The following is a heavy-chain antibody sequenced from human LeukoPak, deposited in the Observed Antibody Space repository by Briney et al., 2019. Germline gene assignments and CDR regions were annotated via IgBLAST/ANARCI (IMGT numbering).Heavy chain of an antibody. Sequence: SETLSLTCTVSGGSISSGSYYWSWIRQPAGKGLEWIGRIYTSGSTNYNPSLKSRVTISVDTSKNQFSLKLSSVTAADTAVYYCARDHRDYCYYYYMDVWGKGTTVTVSS. V-gene: IGHV4-61*02. CDR1: GGSISSGSYY. CDR3: ARDHRDYCYYYYMDV. CDR2: IYTSGST. J-gene: IGHJ6*03.